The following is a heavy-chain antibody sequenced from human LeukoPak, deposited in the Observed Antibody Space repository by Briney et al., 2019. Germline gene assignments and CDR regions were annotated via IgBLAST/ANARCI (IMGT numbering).Heavy chain of an antibody. CDR3: ARDGYGGVDY. V-gene: IGHV4-34*01. J-gene: IGHJ4*02. D-gene: IGHD3-10*01. Sequence: PSETLSLTCAVYGGSFSGYYWSWIRQPPGKGLEWIGEINHSGSTNYNPSLKSRVTISVDTSKNQFSLKLSSVTAADTAVYYCARDGYGGVDYWGQGTLVTVSS. CDR1: GGSFSGYY. CDR2: INHSGST.